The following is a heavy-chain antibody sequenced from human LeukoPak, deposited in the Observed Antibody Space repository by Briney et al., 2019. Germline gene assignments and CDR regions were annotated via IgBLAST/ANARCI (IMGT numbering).Heavy chain of an antibody. D-gene: IGHD3-10*01. Sequence: SQTLSLTCTVSGGSISSGSYYWSWIRQPAGKGLEWIGRIYTSGSTNYNPSLKSRVTISVGTSKNQFSLKLSSVTAADTAVYYCASQGPGHGAVGRYFDYWGQGTLVTVSS. J-gene: IGHJ4*02. CDR2: IYTSGST. CDR1: GGSISSGSYY. V-gene: IGHV4-61*02. CDR3: ASQGPGHGAVGRYFDY.